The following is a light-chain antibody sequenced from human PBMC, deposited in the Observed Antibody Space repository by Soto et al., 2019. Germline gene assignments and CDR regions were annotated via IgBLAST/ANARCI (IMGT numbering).Light chain of an antibody. J-gene: IGKJ1*01. CDR2: DAS. V-gene: IGKV1-5*01. CDR1: QTIHSF. Sequence: DIPMTQSPSTLSASVGDRVTITCRASQTIHSFLAWYQQKAGKAPKLLIYDASNLESGVPSRFSGSGSGTAFTLTVSSLQPDDFSTFYCQQFHSFPCTFGQGTKVEI. CDR3: QQFHSFPCT.